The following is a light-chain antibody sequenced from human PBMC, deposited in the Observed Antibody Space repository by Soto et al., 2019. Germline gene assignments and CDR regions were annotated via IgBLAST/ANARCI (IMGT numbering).Light chain of an antibody. V-gene: IGKV1-39*01. Sequence: DIQMTQSPSSLSASVGYRVTITCQTSQSINTYLNWYQQKPGKAPKLLIYGASSLQSGVPLRFSGSGSGKDFTLTISSLEPEDFATYYCQESYSPLWGTCGQGTKVDIK. J-gene: IGKJ1*01. CDR2: GAS. CDR3: QESYSPLWGT. CDR1: QSINTY.